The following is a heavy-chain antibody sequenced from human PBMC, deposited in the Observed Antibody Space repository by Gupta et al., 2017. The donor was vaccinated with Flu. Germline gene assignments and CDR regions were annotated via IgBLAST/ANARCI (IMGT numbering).Heavy chain of an antibody. V-gene: IGHV3-9*01. J-gene: IGHJ4*02. CDR3: EKSVKPDGSGGRCHLLAY. CDR1: GYTFDDYA. CDR2: MSGNSGRI. Sequence: EVQLVESGGGLVQPGSSLRLPCAASGYTFDDYAMHWVRQAPGKGLEWVAGMSGNSGRIGYAESGKGRVTSSRDKAKKALDRQMNSLRAEETALYDCEKSVKPDGSGGRCHLLAYGGQGTLVTVSS. D-gene: IGHD2-15*01.